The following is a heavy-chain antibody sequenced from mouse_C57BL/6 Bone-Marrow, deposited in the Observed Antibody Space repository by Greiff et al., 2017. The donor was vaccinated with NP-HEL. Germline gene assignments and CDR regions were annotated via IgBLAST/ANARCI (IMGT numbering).Heavy chain of an antibody. CDR3: ARRIYYGSSPYYFDY. D-gene: IGHD1-1*01. Sequence: VKLMESGAELMKPGASVKLSCKATGYTFTGYWIEWVKQRPGHGLEWIGEIFPGSGSTTYNEKFKGKATFTADTSSNPAYMKLSSLTTEDSAIYYCARRIYYGSSPYYFDYGGQGTTLTVSS. CDR1: GYTFTGYW. J-gene: IGHJ2*01. CDR2: IFPGSGST. V-gene: IGHV1-9*01.